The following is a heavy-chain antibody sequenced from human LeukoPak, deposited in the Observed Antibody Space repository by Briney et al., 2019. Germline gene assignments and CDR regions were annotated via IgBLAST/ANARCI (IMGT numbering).Heavy chain of an antibody. J-gene: IGHJ4*02. Sequence: SGGSLRLSCAASGFTFSSYSMNWVRQAPGKGLEWVSYISSSGSTIYYADSVKGRFTISRDNAKNSLYLQMNSLRAEDTAVYYCAREMATGRDYWGQGTLVTVSS. V-gene: IGHV3-48*04. D-gene: IGHD5-12*01. CDR2: ISSSGSTI. CDR1: GFTFSSYS. CDR3: AREMATGRDY.